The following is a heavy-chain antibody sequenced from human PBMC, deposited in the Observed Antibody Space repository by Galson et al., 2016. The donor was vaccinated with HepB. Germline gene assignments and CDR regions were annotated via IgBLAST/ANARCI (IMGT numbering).Heavy chain of an antibody. D-gene: IGHD3-3*01. J-gene: IGHJ5*02. CDR2: INHSGST. CDR3: ARTNRITIFGVRPGTFDP. CDR1: GGSFSDYY. V-gene: IGHV4-34*01. Sequence: SETLSLTCAVYGGSFSDYYWSWIRQPPGKGLEWIGEINHSGSTNYNPSLKSRVTISVNTSKNQFSLNVTSVTAADTAVYYCARTNRITIFGVRPGTFDPWGQGTLVTVSS.